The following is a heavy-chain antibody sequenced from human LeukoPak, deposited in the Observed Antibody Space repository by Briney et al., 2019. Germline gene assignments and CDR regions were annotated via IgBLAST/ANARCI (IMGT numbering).Heavy chain of an antibody. V-gene: IGHV3-48*03. CDR2: IGVSGSTM. CDR3: ARERYCSSTSCPHGDLDY. Sequence: GGSLRLSCAASGFTFSSYEMNWVRQAPGKGLEWVSYIGVSGSTMYYAESVKGRFTISRDNAKSSLYLQMNSLRAEDTAVYYCARERYCSSTSCPHGDLDYWGQGTLVSVSS. D-gene: IGHD2-2*01. J-gene: IGHJ4*02. CDR1: GFTFSSYE.